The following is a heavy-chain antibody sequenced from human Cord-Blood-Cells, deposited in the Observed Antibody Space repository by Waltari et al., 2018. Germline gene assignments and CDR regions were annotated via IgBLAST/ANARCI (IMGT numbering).Heavy chain of an antibody. Sequence: QVQLVESGGGVVQPGRSLRLSCAASGFTFSSYGMPWVRQAPGKGLEWVAVIWYDGSNKYYADSVKGRFTISRDNTKNTLYLQMNSLRAEDTAVYYCARGNDYGDYWGQGTLVTVSS. CDR2: IWYDGSNK. CDR1: GFTFSSYG. J-gene: IGHJ4*02. V-gene: IGHV3-33*01. CDR3: ARGNDYGDY.